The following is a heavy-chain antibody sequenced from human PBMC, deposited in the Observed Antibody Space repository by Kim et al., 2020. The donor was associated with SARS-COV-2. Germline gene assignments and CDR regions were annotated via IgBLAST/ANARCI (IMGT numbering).Heavy chain of an antibody. V-gene: IGHV3-43*02. D-gene: IGHD6-6*01. CDR2: ISGDGGST. Sequence: GGSLRLSCAASGFTFDDYAMHWVRQAPGKGLEWVSLISGDGGSTYYADSVKGRFTISRDNSKNSLYLQMNSLRTEDTALYYCAKGATAQAARNYYYYYGMDVWGQGTTVTVSS. CDR1: GFTFDDYA. J-gene: IGHJ6*02. CDR3: AKGATAQAARNYYYYYGMDV.